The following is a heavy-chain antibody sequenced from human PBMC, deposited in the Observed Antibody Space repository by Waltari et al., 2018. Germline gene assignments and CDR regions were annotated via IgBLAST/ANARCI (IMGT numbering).Heavy chain of an antibody. D-gene: IGHD2-15*01. CDR1: GFTFSSYA. V-gene: IGHV3-23*01. Sequence: EVQLLESGGGLVQPGGSLRLSCAASGFTFSSYAMRWVPQAPGKGLEWVSAISGSGGSTYYADSVKGRFTISRDNSKNTLYLQMNSLRAEDTAVYYCAKEVVVVVAATTDYWGQGTLVTVSS. CDR2: ISGSGGST. J-gene: IGHJ4*02. CDR3: AKEVVVVVAATTDY.